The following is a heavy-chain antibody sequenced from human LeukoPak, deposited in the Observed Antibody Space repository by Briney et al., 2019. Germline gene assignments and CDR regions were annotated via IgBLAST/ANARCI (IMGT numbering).Heavy chain of an antibody. CDR2: ISSSGSTI. J-gene: IGHJ4*02. CDR3: ARVRRPILRYFDWLSTTEEDY. V-gene: IGHV3-11*01. D-gene: IGHD3-9*01. CDR1: GFTFSDYY. Sequence: GGSLRLSCAASGFTFSDYYMSWIRQAPGKGLEWASYISSSGSTIYYADSVRGRFTISRDNAKNTLYLQMNSLRAEDTAVYYCARVRRPILRYFDWLSTTEEDYWGQGTLVTVSS.